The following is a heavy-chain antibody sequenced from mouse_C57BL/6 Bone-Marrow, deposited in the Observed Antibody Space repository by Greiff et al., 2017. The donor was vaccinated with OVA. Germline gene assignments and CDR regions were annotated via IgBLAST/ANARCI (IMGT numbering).Heavy chain of an antibody. D-gene: IGHD2-3*01. V-gene: IGHV1-75*01. CDR2: IFPGSGST. J-gene: IGHJ4*01. Sequence: VKQRPGQGLEWIGWIFPGSGSTYYNEKFKGKATLTVDKSSSTAYMLLSSLTSEDSAVYFCAEGDGYYHYYYAMDYWGQGTSVTVSS. CDR3: AEGDGYYHYYYAMDY.